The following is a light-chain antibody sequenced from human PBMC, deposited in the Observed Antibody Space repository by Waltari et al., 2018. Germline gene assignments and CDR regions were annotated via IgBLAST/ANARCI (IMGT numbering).Light chain of an antibody. CDR3: QQRTSWPLT. V-gene: IGKV3-11*01. J-gene: IGKJ4*01. Sequence: EIVLTQSPATLSLSPGERATLSCRASQSISSNLGWYQQKPGQAPRLLIHEASKRATGIPARFLGNGSGTDFTLTISSLEAEDFAVYYCQQRTSWPLTFGGGTRVEVK. CDR2: EAS. CDR1: QSISSN.